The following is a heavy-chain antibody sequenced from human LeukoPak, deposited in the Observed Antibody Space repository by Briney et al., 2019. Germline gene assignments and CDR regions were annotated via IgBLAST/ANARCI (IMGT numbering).Heavy chain of an antibody. V-gene: IGHV3-23*01. CDR3: SKDWSSGYYYDAFDI. Sequence: PGGSLRLSCAASGFTFSSYAMSWVRQAPGKGLEGVSDISGSGSSTYYADSVKGRFTISRDNSKNTLYLQMNSLRAEDTAVYYCSKDWSSGYYYDAFDIWGQGTMVTVSS. CDR1: GFTFSSYA. CDR2: ISGSGSST. J-gene: IGHJ3*02. D-gene: IGHD3-22*01.